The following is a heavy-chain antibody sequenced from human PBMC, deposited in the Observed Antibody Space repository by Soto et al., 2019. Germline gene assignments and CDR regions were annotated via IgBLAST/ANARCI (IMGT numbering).Heavy chain of an antibody. Sequence: GSLRLSCAGSGFTFGDSCMSWIRQAPGKGLEWLSYISPGSRYPAYADSAKGRFTISRDNAKRSLYLQMMSLTAEDTAIYYCVRGGGGGLFDPWGQGTMVTVSS. CDR1: GFTFGDSC. V-gene: IGHV3-11*06. D-gene: IGHD2-15*01. CDR2: ISPGSRYP. J-gene: IGHJ5*02. CDR3: VRGGGGGLFDP.